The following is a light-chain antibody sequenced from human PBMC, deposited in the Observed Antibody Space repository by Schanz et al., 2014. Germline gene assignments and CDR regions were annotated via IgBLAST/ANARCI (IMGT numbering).Light chain of an antibody. CDR3: QQYNGGT. CDR1: QSVSSSY. J-gene: IGKJ1*01. Sequence: EAVLTQSPGTLSLSPGEGATLSCRASQSVSSSYLAWYQQKPGQAPRLLISGASVRATGVPARFSGSGSGTEFTLTISSLQSEDFAVYYCQQYNGGTFGQGTKVEIK. CDR2: GAS. V-gene: IGKV3-20*01.